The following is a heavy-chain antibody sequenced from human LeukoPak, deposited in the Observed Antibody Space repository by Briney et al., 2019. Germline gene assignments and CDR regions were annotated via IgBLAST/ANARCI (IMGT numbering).Heavy chain of an antibody. CDR1: GFTFDDYA. Sequence: PGGSLRLSCVASGFTFDDYAMHWVRQAPGKGLEWVSLISGDGGNTYYTDSVRGRFTISRDNSKNSLYLQMNSLRPEDTALYYCAKVQKVLLVYVTTFDYRGQGTLVTVSS. CDR2: ISGDGGNT. CDR3: AKVQKVLLVYVTTFDY. V-gene: IGHV3-43*02. D-gene: IGHD2-8*01. J-gene: IGHJ4*02.